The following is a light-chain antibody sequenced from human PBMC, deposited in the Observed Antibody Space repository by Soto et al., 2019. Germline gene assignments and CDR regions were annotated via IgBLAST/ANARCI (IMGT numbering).Light chain of an antibody. CDR1: NSNIPSHY. J-gene: IGLJ1*01. Sequence: QSVLTQPPSASGTPGQRVTISCSGSNSNIPSHYVYWYQQHPGKAPKLMIYDVSQRPSGVPDRFSGSKSGNTASLTISGLQAEDEADYSCCSYAGSYTYVFGTGTKVTVL. V-gene: IGLV2-11*01. CDR2: DVS. CDR3: CSYAGSYTYV.